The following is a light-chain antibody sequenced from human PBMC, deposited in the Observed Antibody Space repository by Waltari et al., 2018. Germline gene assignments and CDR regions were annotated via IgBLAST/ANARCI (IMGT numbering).Light chain of an antibody. CDR2: WAS. Sequence: DIVMTPSPDSLAVSLGERATIHCKSSQSVLYSSNNKNYLAWYQQKPGQPAKLLIYWASTRESGVPDRFSGSGSGTDFTLTISSLQAEDVAVYYCQQYYSTPLTFGGGTKVEIK. CDR1: QSVLYSSNNKNY. J-gene: IGKJ4*01. V-gene: IGKV4-1*01. CDR3: QQYYSTPLT.